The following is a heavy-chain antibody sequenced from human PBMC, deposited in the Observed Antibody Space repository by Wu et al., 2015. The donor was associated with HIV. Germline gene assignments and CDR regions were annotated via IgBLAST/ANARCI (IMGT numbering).Heavy chain of an antibody. V-gene: IGHV1-69*15. CDR1: GGTFSNYA. J-gene: IGHJ4*02. CDR3: ARDHDGTYCGGDCYSTFGY. D-gene: IGHD2-21*02. Sequence: QVQLVQSGAEVKKPGSSVKVSCKASGGTFSNYALSWVRQAPGQGLEWMGRLIPIYGTLNYAQKFQGRVTITADESTSTAYMDLSSVRSEDTAVYYCARDHDGTYCGGDCYSTFGYWGQGTLVTVSS. CDR2: LIPIYGTL.